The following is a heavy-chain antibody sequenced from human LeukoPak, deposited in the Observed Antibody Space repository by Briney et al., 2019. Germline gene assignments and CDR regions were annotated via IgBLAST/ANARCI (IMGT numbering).Heavy chain of an antibody. CDR3: AREDGGKADI. CDR1: GFTFSNFA. CDR2: IVGSSST. V-gene: IGHV3-21*01. J-gene: IGHJ3*02. D-gene: IGHD4-23*01. Sequence: GGSLRLSCAASGFTFSNFAMTWVRQAPGKGLEWVSSIVGSSSTYYADSLKGRFTISRDNAKNSLYLQMKSLRDEDTAVYYCAREDGGKADIWGQGTMVTVSS.